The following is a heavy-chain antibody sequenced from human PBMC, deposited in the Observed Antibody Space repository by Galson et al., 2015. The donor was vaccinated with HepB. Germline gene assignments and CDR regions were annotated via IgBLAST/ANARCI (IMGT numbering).Heavy chain of an antibody. V-gene: IGHV3-48*01. J-gene: IGHJ4*02. Sequence: SLRLSCAASGFTFSPYDMNWVRQAPGKGLEWISFISSSSRTIYYAGSVKGRFTISRDNAKNSLYLQMNSLRAEDTAVYYCARRIDSWGQGTLVTVSS. CDR1: GFTFSPYD. CDR3: ARRIDS. CDR2: ISSSSRTI.